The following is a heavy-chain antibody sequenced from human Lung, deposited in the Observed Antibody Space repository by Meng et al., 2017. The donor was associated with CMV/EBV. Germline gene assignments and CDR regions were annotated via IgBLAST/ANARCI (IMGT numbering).Heavy chain of an antibody. Sequence: LXCAVYGGSFSGYYWSWIRQPPGKGLEWIGEINHSGSTNYNPSLKSRVTISVDTSKNQFSLKLSSVTAADTAVYYCARDLQRWLQSGAFDYWGQGTXVTVSS. CDR3: ARDLQRWLQSGAFDY. CDR2: INHSGST. D-gene: IGHD5-24*01. V-gene: IGHV4-34*01. J-gene: IGHJ4*02. CDR1: GGSFSGYY.